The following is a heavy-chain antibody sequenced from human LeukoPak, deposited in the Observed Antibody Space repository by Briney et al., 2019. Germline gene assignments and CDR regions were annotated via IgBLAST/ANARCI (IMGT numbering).Heavy chain of an antibody. CDR2: IYSGGST. CDR1: GFTVSSNY. J-gene: IGHJ4*02. Sequence: GGSLRLSCAASGFTVSSNYMSWVRQAPGKGLEWVSVIYSGGSTYYADSVKGRFTISRDNSKNTLYLQMNSLRAEDTAVYYCARVSSNYYDSSGQIGYFDYWGQGTLVTVSS. CDR3: ARVSSNYYDSSGQIGYFDY. D-gene: IGHD3-22*01. V-gene: IGHV3-66*01.